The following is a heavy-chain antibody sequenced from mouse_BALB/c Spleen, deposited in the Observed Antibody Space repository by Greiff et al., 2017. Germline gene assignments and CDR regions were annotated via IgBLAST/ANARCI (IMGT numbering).Heavy chain of an antibody. J-gene: IGHJ3*01. CDR1: GYTFTSYW. CDR3: TRGHDGYYAWFAY. Sequence: VQLQQSGAELMKPGASVKMSCKASGYTFTSYWMHWVKQRPGQGLEWIGAIYPGNSDTSYNQKFKGKAKLTAVTSTSTAYMELSSLTNEDSAVYYCTRGHDGYYAWFAYWGQGALVTVSA. D-gene: IGHD2-3*01. V-gene: IGHV1-5*01. CDR2: IYPGNSDT.